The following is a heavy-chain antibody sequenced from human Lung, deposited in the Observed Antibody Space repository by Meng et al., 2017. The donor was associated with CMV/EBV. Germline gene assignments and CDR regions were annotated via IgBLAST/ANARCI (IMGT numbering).Heavy chain of an antibody. CDR1: GFTFSNYK. Sequence: GESLKISCAASGFTFSNYKMNWVRQAPGKGLEWVSSISDGSGYIYYADSVKGRFTISRDNAKNSLYLQMTSLRAEDTAVYYCARFLVAGSVLGYWGQGTLVTVSS. D-gene: IGHD6-19*01. V-gene: IGHV3-21*01. CDR2: ISDGSGYI. J-gene: IGHJ4*02. CDR3: ARFLVAGSVLGY.